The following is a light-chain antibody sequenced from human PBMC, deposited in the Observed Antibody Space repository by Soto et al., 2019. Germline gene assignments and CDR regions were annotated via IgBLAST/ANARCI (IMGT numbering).Light chain of an antibody. V-gene: IGLV1-44*01. CDR3: AAWDDSLNAVV. Sequence: QSVLTQPPSASGTPGQRVTISCSGSSSNIGSNTVNWYQQLPGAAPKLLLYSNAQRPSGVPDRFSGSKSGTSVSLAISGLQSEDEADYHCAAWDDSLNAVVFGGGTKLTVL. J-gene: IGLJ2*01. CDR1: SSNIGSNT. CDR2: SNA.